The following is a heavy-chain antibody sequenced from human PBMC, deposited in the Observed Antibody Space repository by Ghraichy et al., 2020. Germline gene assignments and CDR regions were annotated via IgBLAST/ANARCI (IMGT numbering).Heavy chain of an antibody. CDR3: ARRGSSSHYGMDV. Sequence: GSLRLSCAASGFTVSNSYMTWVRQGPGKGLDWVSQIYGSGSTYYADSVKGRFTISRDDSDNKVYLQMSSLRAEDTAVYYCARRGSSSHYGMDVWGQGTTVTVSS. CDR1: GFTVSNSY. V-gene: IGHV3-53*01. J-gene: IGHJ6*02. CDR2: IYGSGST. D-gene: IGHD6-19*01.